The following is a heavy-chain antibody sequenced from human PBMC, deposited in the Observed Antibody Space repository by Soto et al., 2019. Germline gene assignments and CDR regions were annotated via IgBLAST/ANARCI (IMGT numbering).Heavy chain of an antibody. CDR3: ARPMYYDFWSGYYSPYYYMDV. V-gene: IGHV3-48*01. CDR2: ISGSSSTI. D-gene: IGHD3-3*01. Sequence: GGSLRLSCAASGFTFSSYAMSWVRQAPGKGLEWVSAISGSSSTIYYADSVKGRFTISRDNAKNSLYLQMNSLRAEDTAVYYCARPMYYDFWSGYYSPYYYMDVWGKGTTVTVSS. CDR1: GFTFSSYA. J-gene: IGHJ6*03.